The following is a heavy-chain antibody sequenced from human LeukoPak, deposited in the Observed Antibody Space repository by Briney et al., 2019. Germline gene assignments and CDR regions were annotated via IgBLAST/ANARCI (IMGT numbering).Heavy chain of an antibody. Sequence: PSETLSLTGSVFGYSISNSYYWGWIRQPPGKWLEWIGCIYHTGGTYYNPSLKSPVTISIDTSKNQFSLNLSSVTAADTAVYYCARDAQTYYYNTSGYYFEYWGQGTLVTVSS. V-gene: IGHV4-38-2*02. J-gene: IGHJ4*02. CDR2: IYHTGGT. CDR1: GYSISNSYY. CDR3: ARDAQTYYYNTSGYYFEY. D-gene: IGHD3-22*01.